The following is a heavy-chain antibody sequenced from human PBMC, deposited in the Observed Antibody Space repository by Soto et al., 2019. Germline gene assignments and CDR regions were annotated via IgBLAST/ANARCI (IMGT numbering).Heavy chain of an antibody. D-gene: IGHD3-22*01. J-gene: IGHJ4*02. V-gene: IGHV4-39*02. CDR1: GGSISSSSYY. Sequence: PSETLSLTCTVSGGSISSSSYYWGWIRQPPGKGLEWIGAIYFSGSTIYNPSLRSRVTVSVDTPNNHFSLKFYSVTSADTAIYYCARDRLRGYDSSGFYSWGQGTMVTVSS. CDR2: IYFSGST. CDR3: ARDRLRGYDSSGFYS.